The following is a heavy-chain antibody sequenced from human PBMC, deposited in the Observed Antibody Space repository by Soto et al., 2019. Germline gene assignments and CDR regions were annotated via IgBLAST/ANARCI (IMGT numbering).Heavy chain of an antibody. J-gene: IGHJ4*02. V-gene: IGHV3-30*04. CDR3: ARQAKIGDRYKFYFDS. Sequence: GGSLRLSCAGSGFPFSFYAMHLVRQAPGKGLEWVAVISYNGRNKHYVDSVKGRFTISRDNSQDTLYMQMDSLRPEDTAVYYCARQAKIGDRYKFYFDSWGQGTLVTVSS. CDR2: ISYNGRNK. CDR1: GFPFSFYA. D-gene: IGHD3-16*01.